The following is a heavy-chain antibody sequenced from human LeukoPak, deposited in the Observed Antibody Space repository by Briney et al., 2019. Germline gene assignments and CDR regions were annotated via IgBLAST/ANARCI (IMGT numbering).Heavy chain of an antibody. D-gene: IGHD6-25*01. Sequence: GGSLRLSCAASGFTFSSYAMHWVRQAPGKGLEWVAVISYDGSNKYYADSVKGRFTISRDNSKNTLYLQMNSLRAEDTAVYYCARNSRRRQRGEFDYWGQGTLVTVSS. CDR3: ARNSRRRQRGEFDY. CDR2: ISYDGSNK. J-gene: IGHJ4*02. CDR1: GFTFSSYA. V-gene: IGHV3-30-3*01.